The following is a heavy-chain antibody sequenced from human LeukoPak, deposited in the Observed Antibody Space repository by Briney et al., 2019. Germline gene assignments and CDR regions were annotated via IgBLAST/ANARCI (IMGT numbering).Heavy chain of an antibody. D-gene: IGHD2-2*01. V-gene: IGHV3-43*01. Sequence: GGSLRLSCAASGFTFDDYTMHWVRQAPGKGLDWVSLISWDGGSTYYADSVKGRFTISRDNSKNSLYLQMNSLRTEDTALYYCAKDSGYCSSTSCSTYNWFDPWGQGTLVTVSS. CDR3: AKDSGYCSSTSCSTYNWFDP. J-gene: IGHJ5*02. CDR1: GFTFDDYT. CDR2: ISWDGGST.